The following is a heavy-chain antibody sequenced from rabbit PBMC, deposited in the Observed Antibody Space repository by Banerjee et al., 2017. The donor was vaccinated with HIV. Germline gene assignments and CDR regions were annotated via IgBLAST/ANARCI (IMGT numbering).Heavy chain of an antibody. Sequence: QEQLVESGGGLVQPEGSLTLTCKASGFTLSSYWMWWVRQAPGKGPEWIACIDAGSTGNTYYVSWAKGRFTISRTSSTTVTLQMTSLTAADTATYFCARDAKLDGYYLTLWGPGTLVTVS. D-gene: IGHD1-1*01. J-gene: IGHJ4*01. CDR3: ARDAKLDGYYLTL. CDR2: IDAGSTGNT. CDR1: GFTLSSYW. V-gene: IGHV1S45*01.